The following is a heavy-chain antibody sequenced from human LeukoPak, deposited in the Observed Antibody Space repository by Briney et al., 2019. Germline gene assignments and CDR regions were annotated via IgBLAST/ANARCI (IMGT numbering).Heavy chain of an antibody. CDR1: GYTFTNYG. J-gene: IGHJ4*02. CDR3: ARENVIAFGGAIVIPAVDY. D-gene: IGHD3-16*02. CDR2: INTYNGNT. V-gene: IGHV1-18*01. Sequence: ASVKVSCKASGYTFTNYGVSWVRQAPGQGLEWMGWINTYNGNTNYAQKLQGRVTMTTDTSTTTAYMELRSLRSDDTAIYYCARENVIAFGGAIVIPAVDYWGQGTLVTVSS.